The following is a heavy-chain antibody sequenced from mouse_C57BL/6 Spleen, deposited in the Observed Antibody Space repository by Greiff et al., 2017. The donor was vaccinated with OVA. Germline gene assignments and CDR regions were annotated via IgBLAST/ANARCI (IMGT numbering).Heavy chain of an antibody. V-gene: IGHV1-82*01. J-gene: IGHJ1*03. D-gene: IGHD3-3*01. CDR3: ARGGTSDFDV. CDR1: GYAFSSSW. Sequence: QVQLQQSGPELVKPGASVKISCKASGYAFSSSWMNWVKQRPGKGLEWIGRIYPGDGDTNYNGKFKGKATLTADKSSSTAYMQLSSLTSEDSAVYFCARGGTSDFDVWGTGTTVTVSS. CDR2: IYPGDGDT.